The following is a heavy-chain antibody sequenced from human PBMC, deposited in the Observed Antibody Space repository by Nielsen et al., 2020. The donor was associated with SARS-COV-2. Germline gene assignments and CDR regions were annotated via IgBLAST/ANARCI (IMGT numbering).Heavy chain of an antibody. CDR2: ISAYNGNT. D-gene: IGHD3-3*01. CDR1: GGTFSSYA. Sequence: ASVKVSCKASGGTFSSYAISWVRQAPGQGLEWMGWISAYNGNTNYAQKLQGRVTMTTDTSTSTAYMELRSLRSDDTAVYYCARDRSDDDFWSGYTNWFDPWGQGTLVTVSS. CDR3: ARDRSDDDFWSGYTNWFDP. V-gene: IGHV1-18*01. J-gene: IGHJ5*02.